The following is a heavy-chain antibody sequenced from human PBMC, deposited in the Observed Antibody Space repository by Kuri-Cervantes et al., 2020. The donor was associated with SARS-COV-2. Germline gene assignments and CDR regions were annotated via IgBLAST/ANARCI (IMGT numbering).Heavy chain of an antibody. CDR2: INTNTGNP. CDR3: AREGRRGSYHIDY. V-gene: IGHV7-4-1*02. CDR1: GYTFRNYF. Sequence: ASVKVSCKASGYTFRNYFITWVRQAPGQGLEWMGWINTNTGNPTSAQGFTGRFVFSLDTSVSTAYLQISSLKAGDTAVYYCAREGRRGSYHIDYWGQGTLVTVSS. D-gene: IGHD1-26*01. J-gene: IGHJ4*02.